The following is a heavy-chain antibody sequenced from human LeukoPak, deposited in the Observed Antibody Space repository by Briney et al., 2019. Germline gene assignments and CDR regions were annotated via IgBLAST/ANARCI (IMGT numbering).Heavy chain of an antibody. CDR1: GYTLPELS. V-gene: IGHV1-24*01. CDR3: ATANIVVVPVLEAYYFDY. CDR2: FYPVEGET. D-gene: IGHD2-2*01. Sequence: ASVKVSCKVSGYTLPELSMHWVRQAAGKGLEWMGGFYPVEGETIHPQKLQGRVTMTEDTSTDTAYMELSSLRSEDTAVYYCATANIVVVPVLEAYYFDYWGQGTLVTVSS. J-gene: IGHJ4*02.